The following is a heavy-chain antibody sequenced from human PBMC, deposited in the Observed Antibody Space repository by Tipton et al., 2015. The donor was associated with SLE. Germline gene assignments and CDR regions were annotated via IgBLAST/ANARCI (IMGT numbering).Heavy chain of an antibody. D-gene: IGHD2-15*01. J-gene: IGHJ4*02. CDR1: GYTFTSYY. CDR2: INPSGGST. Sequence: QLVQSGAEVKKPGASVKVSCKASGYTFTSYYMHWVRQAPGQGLEWMGIINPSGGSTSYAQKFQGRVTMTRDTSTSTAYMELRSLRSDDTAVYYCARGGVDYLDYLGQGTLVTVSS. V-gene: IGHV1-46*01. CDR3: ARGGVDYLDY.